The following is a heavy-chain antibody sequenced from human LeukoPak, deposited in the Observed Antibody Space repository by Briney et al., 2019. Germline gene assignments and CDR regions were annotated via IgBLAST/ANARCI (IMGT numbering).Heavy chain of an antibody. CDR1: GGSISSFY. CDR3: ARDKGLPQAFDI. CDR2: ISYSETT. V-gene: IGHV4-59*01. D-gene: IGHD5/OR15-5a*01. J-gene: IGHJ3*02. Sequence: SETLSLTCTVSGGSISSFYWSWIRQPPGKGLEYIGYISYSETTSYNPSLKSRVTISVDTSKNQFSLKLTSVTAADTAVYYCARDKGLPQAFDIWGQGTMVTVSP.